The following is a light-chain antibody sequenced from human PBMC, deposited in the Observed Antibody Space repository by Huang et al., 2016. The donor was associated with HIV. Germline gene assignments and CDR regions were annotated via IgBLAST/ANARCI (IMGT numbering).Light chain of an antibody. CDR3: QQSYSTPRT. J-gene: IGKJ1*01. CDR2: AAS. V-gene: IGKV1-39*01. CDR1: QTISSH. Sequence: DIQMTQSPSSLSASVGDRVTINCRASQTISSHLNWYQQKPGKAPKILIYAASTLQIGVPSRFSGSGSWTDFTLTISSLQPEDFATYNCQQSYSTPRTFGQGTKVEIK.